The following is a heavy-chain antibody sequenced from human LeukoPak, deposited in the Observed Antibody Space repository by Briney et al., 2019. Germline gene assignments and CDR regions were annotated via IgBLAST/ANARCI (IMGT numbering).Heavy chain of an antibody. Sequence: SRGSLRLSCAASGFSVSSDYMSWVRQAPGKGLEWVSIIYSGGSTYYADSVKGRFTISRDNSNNRLYLQMNSLRAEDTAVYYCARADQARGWYDYWGQGTLVTVSS. CDR2: IYSGGST. D-gene: IGHD6-19*01. J-gene: IGHJ4*02. CDR1: GFSVSSDY. CDR3: ARADQARGWYDY. V-gene: IGHV3-53*01.